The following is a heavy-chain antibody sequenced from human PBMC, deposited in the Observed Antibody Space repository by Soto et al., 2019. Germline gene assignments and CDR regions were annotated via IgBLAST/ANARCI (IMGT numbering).Heavy chain of an antibody. CDR1: GFTFSSYA. Sequence: EVQLLESGGGLVQPGGSLRLSCAASGFTFSSYAMNWVRQAPGKGLEWVSAISDIGDRTYYADSVKGRFTISRDNPMNTLHLQMNSLRAEDTAVYYCARMTTVATYYQYGMDVWGQGTTVTVSS. CDR2: ISDIGDRT. V-gene: IGHV3-23*01. J-gene: IGHJ6*02. D-gene: IGHD4-4*01. CDR3: ARMTTVATYYQYGMDV.